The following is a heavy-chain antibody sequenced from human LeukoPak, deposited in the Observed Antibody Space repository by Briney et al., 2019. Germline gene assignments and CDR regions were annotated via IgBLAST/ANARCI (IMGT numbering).Heavy chain of an antibody. V-gene: IGHV4-39*01. CDR2: IYYSGST. CDR1: GGSISSSSYY. CDR3: ARHESDFWSGYCY. Sequence: PSENLSLTCTVSGGSISSSSYYWGWIRQPPGKGLEWIGSIYYSGSTYYNPSLKSRVTISVDTSKNQFSLKLSSVTAADTAVYYCARHESDFWSGYCYWGQGTLVTVSS. J-gene: IGHJ4*02. D-gene: IGHD3-3*01.